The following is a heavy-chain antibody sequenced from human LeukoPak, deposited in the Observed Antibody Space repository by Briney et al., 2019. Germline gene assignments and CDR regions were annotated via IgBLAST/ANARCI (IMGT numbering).Heavy chain of an antibody. CDR1: GGSFSGYY. Sequence: SETLSLTCAVYGGSFSGYYWSWIRQPPGKGLEWIGEINHSGSTNYNPSLKSRVTISVKTSKNQFSLKLSSVTAADTAVYYCARTRGYSYGYGDYWGQGTLVTVSS. D-gene: IGHD5-18*01. CDR3: ARTRGYSYGYGDY. J-gene: IGHJ4*02. V-gene: IGHV4-34*01. CDR2: INHSGST.